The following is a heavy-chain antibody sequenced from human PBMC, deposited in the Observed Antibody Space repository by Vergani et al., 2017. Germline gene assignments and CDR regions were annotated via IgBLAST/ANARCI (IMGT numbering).Heavy chain of an antibody. CDR1: GGSMSGYY. D-gene: IGHD3-10*01. V-gene: IGHV4-59*01. CDR3: GRVADFYGLGSRLLDL. J-gene: IGHJ5*02. CDR2: MYHSGST. Sequence: QVRLQESGPGLVKPSETLSLTCSVSGGSMSGYYWSWIRQPHGKELEWIGYMYHSGSTNYNPSLETRVTISGDTSKNQFSLKLNSVTAADTAVYYCGRVADFYGLGSRLLDLWGQGILVTVSS.